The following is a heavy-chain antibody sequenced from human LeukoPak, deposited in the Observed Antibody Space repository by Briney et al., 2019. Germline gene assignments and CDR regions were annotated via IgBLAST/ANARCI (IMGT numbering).Heavy chain of an antibody. V-gene: IGHV3-33*08. CDR1: GFTFSSYS. J-gene: IGHJ4*02. D-gene: IGHD6-19*01. Sequence: PGGSLRLSCAASGFTFSSYSMNWVRQAPGKGLEWVAVIWYDGSNKYYADSVKGRFTISRDNSKNTLYLQMNSLRAEDTAVYYCARDREDGVAVAGIDYWGQGTLVTVSS. CDR3: ARDREDGVAVAGIDY. CDR2: IWYDGSNK.